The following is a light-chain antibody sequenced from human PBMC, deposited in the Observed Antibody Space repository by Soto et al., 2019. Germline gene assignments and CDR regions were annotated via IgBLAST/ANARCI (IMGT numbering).Light chain of an antibody. J-gene: IGKJ5*01. CDR2: DAS. V-gene: IGKV3-20*01. Sequence: EIVLTQPPGTLSLSPGERATLSCRASQSVSSSYLAWYQQKPGQAPRLLIYDASIRATGIPDRFSGSGSGTDFTLTISRREPEDFAVYYCQQYGNSPITFGQGTRLDMK. CDR3: QQYGNSPIT. CDR1: QSVSSSY.